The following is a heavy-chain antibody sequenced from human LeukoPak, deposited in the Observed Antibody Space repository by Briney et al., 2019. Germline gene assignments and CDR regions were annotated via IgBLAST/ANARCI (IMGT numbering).Heavy chain of an antibody. J-gene: IGHJ6*02. D-gene: IGHD3-22*01. V-gene: IGHV3-23*01. Sequence: PGGSLRLSCAASGFTFSNYAMSWVRQAPGKGLEWVSAISGGSTYYADSVKGRFTISRDSSKDTLYLQMNSLRAEDTAVYYCAKDNYDSSGYYRDYYGMDVWGQGTTVTVSS. CDR1: GFTFSNYA. CDR2: ISGGST. CDR3: AKDNYDSSGYYRDYYGMDV.